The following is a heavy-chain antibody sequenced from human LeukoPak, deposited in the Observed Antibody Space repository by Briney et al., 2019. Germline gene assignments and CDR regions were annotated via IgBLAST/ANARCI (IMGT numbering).Heavy chain of an antibody. CDR2: INPSGGST. V-gene: IGHV1-46*01. CDR1: GYTFTSYY. Sequence: ASVKVSRKASGYTFTSYYMHWVRQAPGQGLEWMGIINPSGGSTSYAQKFQGRVTMTRDTSTSTVYMELSSLRSEDTAVYYCARERPLRTFDIWGQGTMVTVSS. CDR3: ARERPLRTFDI. D-gene: IGHD4-17*01. J-gene: IGHJ3*02.